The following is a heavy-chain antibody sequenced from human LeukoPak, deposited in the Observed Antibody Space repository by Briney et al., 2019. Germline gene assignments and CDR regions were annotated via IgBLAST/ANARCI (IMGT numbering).Heavy chain of an antibody. CDR1: GFTFSSYW. J-gene: IGHJ4*02. V-gene: IGHV3-7*01. CDR3: ARGKPWNYDFWSGHYQYYFDY. D-gene: IGHD3-3*01. Sequence: GALRLSCAASGFTFSSYWMSWVRQAPGKGLEWVANIKQDGSEKYYVDSVKGRLTISRDNAKNSLYLQMNSLRAEDTAVYYCARGKPWNYDFWSGHYQYYFDYWGQGTLVTVSS. CDR2: IKQDGSEK.